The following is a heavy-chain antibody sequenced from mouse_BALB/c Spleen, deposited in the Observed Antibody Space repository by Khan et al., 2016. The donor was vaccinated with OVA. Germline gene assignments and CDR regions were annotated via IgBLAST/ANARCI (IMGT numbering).Heavy chain of an antibody. J-gene: IGHJ3*01. V-gene: IGHV5-4*02. D-gene: IGHD2-4*01. CDR1: GFTFSDYY. CDR3: ARDGGSTMTPAY. Sequence: EVQLVESGGGLVKPGGSLKLSCAASGFTFSDYYMYWVRQTPEKRLEWVATISDGGSYTYYPDSVKGRFTISRDNAKNNLYLQMSSLKSEDTAMYYCARDGGSTMTPAYWGQGTLVTVSA. CDR2: ISDGGSYT.